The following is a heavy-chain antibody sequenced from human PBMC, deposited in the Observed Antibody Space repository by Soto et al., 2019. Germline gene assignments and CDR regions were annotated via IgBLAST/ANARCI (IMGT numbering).Heavy chain of an antibody. V-gene: IGHV3-30*03. CDR3: ASDDYYDSSGYFPAFDY. CDR2: RSYDGSNN. Sequence: QVQLVESGGGVVQPGRSLRLSCAASGFTFSSYGMHWVRQAPGKGLEWVAVRSYDGSNNYYADSVKGRFTISRDNSKNTLYLQMNVLSAEDTAVYYCASDDYYDSSGYFPAFDYWGQGTLVTVSS. J-gene: IGHJ4*02. D-gene: IGHD3-22*01. CDR1: GFTFSSYG.